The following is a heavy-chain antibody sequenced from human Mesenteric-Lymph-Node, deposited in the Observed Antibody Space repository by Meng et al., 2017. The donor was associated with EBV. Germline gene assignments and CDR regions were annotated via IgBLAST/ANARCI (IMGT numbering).Heavy chain of an antibody. Sequence: QITLKESGPPLLTPTQTLTLTCTFSGFSLSTSGLGVGWIRQPPGKALEWLALIYWDDDKHYSPSLKSRLTITKDTSKNQVVLTMTNMDPVDTATYYCAHQGFSTSFGYWGQGTLVTVSS. CDR3: AHQGFSTSFGY. CDR2: IYWDDDK. V-gene: IGHV2-5*02. D-gene: IGHD2-2*01. J-gene: IGHJ4*02. CDR1: GFSLSTSGLG.